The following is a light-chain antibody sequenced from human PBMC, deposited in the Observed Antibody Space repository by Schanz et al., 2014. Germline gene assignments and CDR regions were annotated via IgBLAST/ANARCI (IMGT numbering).Light chain of an antibody. CDR3: QLRGNWPPWT. V-gene: IGKV3D-20*02. Sequence: EIVLTQSPGTLSLSPGERATLSCRASQSVHRNYLAWHQQKPGQAPRLLIYGASSRATGIPDRFSGSGSGRDFFITISSIEAEDVAVYYCQLRGNWPPWTFGQGTKVEV. CDR1: QSVHRNY. J-gene: IGKJ1*01. CDR2: GAS.